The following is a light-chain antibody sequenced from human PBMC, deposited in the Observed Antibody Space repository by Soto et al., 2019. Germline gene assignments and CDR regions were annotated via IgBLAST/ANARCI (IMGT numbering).Light chain of an antibody. CDR3: QYYSSSLSIT. CDR2: GAS. CDR1: QSVRNTY. V-gene: IGKV3-20*01. Sequence: EIVLTQSPGILSLSPGERATLSCRASQSVRNTYLAWYQQKPGQAPRLLIHGASSRATGIPDRFSGSGSGTDFTLTISRLEPEDFAVYYCQYYSSSLSITFGQGTRLEIK. J-gene: IGKJ5*01.